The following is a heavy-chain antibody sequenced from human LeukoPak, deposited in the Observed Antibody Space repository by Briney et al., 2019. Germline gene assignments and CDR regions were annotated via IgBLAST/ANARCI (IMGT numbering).Heavy chain of an antibody. V-gene: IGHV3-23*01. Sequence: GGSLRLSCAASGFTFSSYAMSWVRQAPGKGLEWVSVISASGGNTYYADSVKGRFTTSRDNSKNTLYLQMNSLRAEDTAVYYCAKDDVDNWNGWYYFDYWGQGTLVTVSS. CDR1: GFTFSSYA. CDR3: AKDDVDNWNGWYYFDY. J-gene: IGHJ4*02. CDR2: ISASGGNT. D-gene: IGHD1-20*01.